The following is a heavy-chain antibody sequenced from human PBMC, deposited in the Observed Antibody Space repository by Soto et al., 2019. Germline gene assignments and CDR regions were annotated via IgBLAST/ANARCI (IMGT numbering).Heavy chain of an antibody. V-gene: IGHV2-5*02. CDR3: VHSFYDLSGPFLFDY. CDR1: GFSLTTTGVV. J-gene: IGHJ4*02. D-gene: IGHD3-22*01. Sequence: QITLKESGPTLVKPTQTLTLTCTFSGFSLTTTGVVVGWVRQPPGKALEWLALIYWDDDRRLSPSLKNRLTITRDTSKDPVVPTLTNMDPVVTATYSCVHSFYDLSGPFLFDYWGQGTLVTVSS. CDR2: IYWDDDR.